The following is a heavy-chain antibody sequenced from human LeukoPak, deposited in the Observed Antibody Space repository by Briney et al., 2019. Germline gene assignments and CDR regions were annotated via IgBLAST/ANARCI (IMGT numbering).Heavy chain of an antibody. CDR3: ARVKSTATLDS. V-gene: IGHV3-21*01. Sequence: GGSLRLSCAASGFTFSSYNMNSVRQAPGKGLEWVSFISSSSSFIYYADSLKGRFTISRDNAENSLYLQMNSLRAEDTAVYYCARVKSTATLDSWGQGTLVTVSS. D-gene: IGHD5-18*01. CDR2: ISSSSSFI. J-gene: IGHJ4*02. CDR1: GFTFSSYN.